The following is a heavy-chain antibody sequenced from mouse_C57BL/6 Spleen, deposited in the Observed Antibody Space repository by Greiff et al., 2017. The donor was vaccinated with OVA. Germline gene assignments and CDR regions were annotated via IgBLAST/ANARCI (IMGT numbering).Heavy chain of an antibody. V-gene: IGHV1-64*01. Sequence: QVQLQQSGAELVKPGASVKLSCKASGYTFTSYWMHWVKQRPGQGLEWIGMIHPNSGSTNYNEKFKSKATLTVDKSSSTAYMQLSSLTSEDSAVYYCARTVVARWYYAMDYWGQGTSVTVSS. CDR3: ARTVVARWYYAMDY. J-gene: IGHJ4*01. CDR2: IHPNSGST. CDR1: GYTFTSYW. D-gene: IGHD1-1*01.